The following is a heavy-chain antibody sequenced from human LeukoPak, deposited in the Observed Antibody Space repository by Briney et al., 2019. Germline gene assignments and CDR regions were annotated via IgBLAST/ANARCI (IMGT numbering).Heavy chain of an antibody. J-gene: IGHJ6*02. D-gene: IGHD3-16*01. CDR3: ATATLFHYGMDV. CDR1: GYTLTELS. Sequence: ASVKVSCEVSGYTLTELSMHWVRQAPGKGLEWMGGFDPEDGETIYAQKFQGRVTMTEDTSTDTAYMELSSLRSEDTAVYYCATATLFHYGMDVWGQGTTVTVSS. CDR2: FDPEDGET. V-gene: IGHV1-24*01.